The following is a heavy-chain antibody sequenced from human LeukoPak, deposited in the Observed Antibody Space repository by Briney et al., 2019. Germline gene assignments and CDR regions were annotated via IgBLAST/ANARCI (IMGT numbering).Heavy chain of an antibody. CDR3: ARYCRSTSCYSDY. V-gene: IGHV1-2*06. CDR2: INPISGGT. D-gene: IGHD2-2*01. Sequence: ASVKVSCKASGYTFTRYYMHWVRQAPGQGLEYMGRINPISGGTVYAEKFQGRFTMHRDTSITTAYMQLTRLTSDDTAVYYCARYCRSTSCYSDYWGQGTLVTVSS. J-gene: IGHJ4*02. CDR1: GYTFTRYY.